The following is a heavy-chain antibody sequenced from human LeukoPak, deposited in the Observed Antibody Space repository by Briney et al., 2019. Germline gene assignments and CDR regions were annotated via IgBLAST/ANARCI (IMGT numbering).Heavy chain of an antibody. J-gene: IGHJ4*02. Sequence: GGSLRLSCAASGFTFSSYWMHWVRQAPGKGLVWVSPMNSDGSSTIYADSVKGRFTIPRDKAKNTLYLQLPRPRAEDTAVYYCARSTGTTYDYWGQGTLVTVSS. V-gene: IGHV3-74*01. CDR2: MNSDGSST. CDR1: GFTFSSYW. CDR3: ARSTGTTYDY. D-gene: IGHD1-7*01.